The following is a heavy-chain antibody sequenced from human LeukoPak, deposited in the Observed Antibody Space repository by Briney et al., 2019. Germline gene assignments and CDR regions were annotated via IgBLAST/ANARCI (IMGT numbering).Heavy chain of an antibody. CDR3: ARQRLKSSGWYFDL. Sequence: PSETLSLTCTVADGSISSSSYYGGWNRQPPGKGLEWIGSIYYSGSTYYNPSLKSRVTISVDTSKNQFSLKLSSVTAADTAVYYCARQRLKSSGWYFDLWGRGTLVTVSS. CDR1: DGSISSSSYY. V-gene: IGHV4-39*01. J-gene: IGHJ2*01. D-gene: IGHD6-25*01. CDR2: IYYSGST.